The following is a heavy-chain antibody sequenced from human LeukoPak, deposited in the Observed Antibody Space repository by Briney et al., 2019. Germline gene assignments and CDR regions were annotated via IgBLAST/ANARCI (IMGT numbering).Heavy chain of an antibody. D-gene: IGHD3-22*01. V-gene: IGHV3-21*01. CDR2: ISSSSSYI. CDR1: GVTFSSDS. Sequence: PGGSLRLSCAASGVTFSSDSMNSVRQAPGKGLEWGSSISSSSSYIYYADSVKGRFTISRDNAKNSLYLQMNSLRAEDTAVYYCARDYYDSSGASFDYWGQGTLVTVSS. J-gene: IGHJ4*02. CDR3: ARDYYDSSGASFDY.